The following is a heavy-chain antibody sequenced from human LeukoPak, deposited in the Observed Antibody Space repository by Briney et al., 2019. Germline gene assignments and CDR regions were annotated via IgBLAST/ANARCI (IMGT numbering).Heavy chain of an antibody. CDR2: IIPIFGTA. V-gene: IGHV1-69*05. J-gene: IGHJ4*02. D-gene: IGHD6-13*01. CDR1: GGTFSSYA. CDR3: AREGVAGTGLDY. Sequence: ASVKVSCKASGGTFSSYAISWVRQAPGQGLEWMGGIIPIFGTANYAQKFQGRVTITTDESTSTAYMELSSLRSEDTAVYYCAREGVAGTGLDYWGQGTLVTVSS.